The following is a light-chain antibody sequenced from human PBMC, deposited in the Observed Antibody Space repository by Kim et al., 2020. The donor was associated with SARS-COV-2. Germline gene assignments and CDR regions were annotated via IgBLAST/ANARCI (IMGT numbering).Light chain of an antibody. CDR2: YDS. CDR3: QVWDSSSDHRVV. CDR1: GIGSKS. Sequence: GKTARVSCGGNGIGSKSVSWYQRKSGKAPVLVIYYDSDRHSGIPERFSGSNSGNTATLTISRVEAGDEADYYCQVWDSSSDHRVVFGGGTQLTVL. J-gene: IGLJ2*01. V-gene: IGLV3-21*04.